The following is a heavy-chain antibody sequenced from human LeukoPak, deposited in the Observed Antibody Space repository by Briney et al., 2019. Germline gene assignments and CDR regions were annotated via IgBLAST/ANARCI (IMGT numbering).Heavy chain of an antibody. CDR1: GFTFSDYY. CDR3: AKGTATGDYYYYGMDV. Sequence: GGSLRLSCAASGFTFSDYYMSWIRQAPGKGLEWVSYISSSGSSIYYADSVKGRFTISRDNAKNSLYLQMNSLRAEDTAVYYCAKGTATGDYYYYGMDVWGQGTTVTVSS. CDR2: ISSSGSSI. J-gene: IGHJ6*02. V-gene: IGHV3-11*01. D-gene: IGHD7-27*01.